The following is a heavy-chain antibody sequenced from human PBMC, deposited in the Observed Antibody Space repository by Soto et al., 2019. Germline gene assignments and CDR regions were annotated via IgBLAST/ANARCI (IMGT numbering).Heavy chain of an antibody. CDR3: ARDGITIFRVVPHMAFDI. CDR1: GGSISSYY. J-gene: IGHJ3*02. Sequence: SETLSLTCTVSGGSISSYYWSWIRQPPGKGLEWIGYIYYSGSTNYNPSLKSRVTISVDTSKNQFSLKLSSVTAADTAVYYCARDGITIFRVVPHMAFDIWGQGTMVTVSS. D-gene: IGHD3-3*01. CDR2: IYYSGST. V-gene: IGHV4-59*01.